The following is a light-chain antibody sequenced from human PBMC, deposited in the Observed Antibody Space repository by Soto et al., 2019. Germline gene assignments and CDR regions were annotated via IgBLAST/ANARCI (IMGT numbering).Light chain of an antibody. CDR1: SSDVGRYNY. J-gene: IGLJ2*01. CDR2: EVR. Sequence: QSALTQPASVSGSPGQSVTISCTGTSSDVGRYNYVSWYQLHPGKAPKLIIYEVRNRPSGVSNRFSGSKSGTTASLTISGLQAEDEADYYCRSYTASDTHVLFGGGTKVTVL. V-gene: IGLV2-14*01. CDR3: RSYTASDTHVL.